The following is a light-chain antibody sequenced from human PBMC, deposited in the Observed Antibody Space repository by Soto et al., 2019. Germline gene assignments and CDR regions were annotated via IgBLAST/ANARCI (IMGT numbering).Light chain of an antibody. Sequence: EIELTQSPATLSVSPGERVTLSCRASQSVRSNLAWYQQKPGQAPRLLIYDASNRATGIPARFSGSGSGTDFTLTIRRLEPEDFAAYYCQQYDSTVWTFGQGTKVDIK. CDR2: DAS. CDR1: QSVRSN. CDR3: QQYDSTVWT. J-gene: IGKJ1*01. V-gene: IGKV3-11*01.